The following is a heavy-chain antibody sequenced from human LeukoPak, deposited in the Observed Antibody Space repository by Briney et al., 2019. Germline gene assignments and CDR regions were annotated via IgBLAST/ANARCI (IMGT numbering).Heavy chain of an antibody. V-gene: IGHV3-74*01. J-gene: IGHJ4*02. CDR2: INSDGSST. D-gene: IGHD3-3*01. CDR3: ATGSYYDFWSVYYKYYFDY. Sequence: GGSLRLSCAAPGFTFSSYWMHWVRQAPGKGLVWVSRINSDGSSTSYADSVKGRFTISRDNAKNTLYLQMNSLRAEDTAVYYCATGSYYDFWSVYYKYYFDYWGQGILVTVSS. CDR1: GFTFSSYW.